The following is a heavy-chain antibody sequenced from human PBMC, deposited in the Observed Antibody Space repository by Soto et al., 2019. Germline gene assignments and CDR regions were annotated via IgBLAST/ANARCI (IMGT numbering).Heavy chain of an antibody. CDR2: IYYSGST. J-gene: IGHJ6*02. Sequence: SETLSLTCTVSGGSISSGDYYWSWIRQPPGKGLEWIGYIYYSGSTYYNPSLKSRVTISVDTSKNQFSLKLSSVTAADTAVYYCARAYYDILTGQPRGYYYYGMDVWGQGTTVTVSS. V-gene: IGHV4-30-4*01. CDR1: GGSISSGDYY. D-gene: IGHD3-9*01. CDR3: ARAYYDILTGQPRGYYYYGMDV.